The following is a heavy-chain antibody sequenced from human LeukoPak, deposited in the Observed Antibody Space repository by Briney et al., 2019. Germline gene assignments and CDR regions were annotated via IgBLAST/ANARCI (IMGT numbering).Heavy chain of an antibody. Sequence: SETLSLTCTVSGAPISSYYWTWVRQPPGKELEWIGYIHHTDGTNYNPSLESRVTISLDTSNNQLSLTLRSVTASDTAVYYCARGGLYRGFYYYNDVWAKGTTVTVSS. CDR1: GAPISSYY. CDR3: ARGGLYRGFYYYNDV. CDR2: IHHTDGT. V-gene: IGHV4-59*01. D-gene: IGHD4-11*01. J-gene: IGHJ6*03.